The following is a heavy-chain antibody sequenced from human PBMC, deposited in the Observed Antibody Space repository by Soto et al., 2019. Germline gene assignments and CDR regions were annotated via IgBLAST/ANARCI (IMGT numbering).Heavy chain of an antibody. CDR1: GGSISSYY. Sequence: SETLSLTCTVSGGSISSYYWSWIRQPPGKGLEWIGYIYYSGSTNYNPSLKSRVTISVDTSKKQFSLKLSSVTAADTAVYYCASSRSWNYREFDYWGQGTLVTVS. D-gene: IGHD1-7*01. V-gene: IGHV4-59*01. CDR3: ASSRSWNYREFDY. CDR2: IYYSGST. J-gene: IGHJ4*02.